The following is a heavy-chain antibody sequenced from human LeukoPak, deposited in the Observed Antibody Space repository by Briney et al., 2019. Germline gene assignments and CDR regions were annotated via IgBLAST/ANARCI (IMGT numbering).Heavy chain of an antibody. CDR1: GTTFRSYA. CDR3: ARATNANEYSYGFHFDY. V-gene: IGHV1-69*13. CDR2: IIPSFGTV. J-gene: IGHJ4*02. D-gene: IGHD5-18*01. Sequence: GASVKVSCKASGTTFRSYAINWVRQAPGQGLEWMGAIIPSFGTVKYAQKFQGRVTMTADESTSTAYMDLNYLRSDDTAVYFCARATNANEYSYGFHFDYWGQGTLVTVSS.